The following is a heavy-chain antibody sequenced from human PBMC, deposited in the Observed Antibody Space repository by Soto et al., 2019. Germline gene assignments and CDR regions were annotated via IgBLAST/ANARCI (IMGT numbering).Heavy chain of an antibody. J-gene: IGHJ4*02. Sequence: PGESLKISCQCSGYTFSNFWIGWVRQLPGRGLEWMGIIYPGDQETRYSPSFHGKVTISADKSISTAYLQWSSLKASDTAMYYCARQEDVTGTVDYSYGYWGQGTQVTVSS. CDR1: GYTFSNFW. CDR2: IYPGDQET. V-gene: IGHV5-51*01. CDR3: ARQEDVTGTVDYSYGY. D-gene: IGHD1-1*01.